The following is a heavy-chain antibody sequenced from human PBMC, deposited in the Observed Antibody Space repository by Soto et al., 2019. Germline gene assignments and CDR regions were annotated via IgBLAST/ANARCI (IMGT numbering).Heavy chain of an antibody. Sequence: GGSLRLSCAASGFTFSNYWMNWVRQAPGKGLEWVANIKQDGSEKNYVDSVKGRFTISRDNAKNSLYLQMNSLRVEDTAMYYCARKNAVDIWGQGTMVTVSS. J-gene: IGHJ3*02. V-gene: IGHV3-7*01. CDR3: ARKNAVDI. CDR1: GFTFSNYW. CDR2: IKQDGSEK.